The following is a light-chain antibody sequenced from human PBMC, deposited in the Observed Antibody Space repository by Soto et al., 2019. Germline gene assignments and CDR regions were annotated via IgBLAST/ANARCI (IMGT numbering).Light chain of an antibody. J-gene: IGLJ1*01. V-gene: IGLV2-14*01. CDR1: SSGVGGYNY. CDR2: DVS. CDR3: SSYTASGTDV. Sequence: QSVLTQPASVSGSPGQSITISCTGTSSGVGGYNYVSWYQQHPGKAPKLMIFDVSNRPSGVSDRFSGSKSGNTASLTISGLQAEDEAGYYCSSYTASGTDVFGTGTKVTVL.